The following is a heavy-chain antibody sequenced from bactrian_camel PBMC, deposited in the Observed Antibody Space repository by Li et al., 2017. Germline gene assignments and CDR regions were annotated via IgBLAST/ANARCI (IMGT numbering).Heavy chain of an antibody. CDR3: AARVSCAGVWWATAESEYNY. Sequence: HVQLVESGGGSVQAGGSLRLSCVVSGFTASRYCMAWFRQAPGTEREGVATITADGSTSYADSVKGRFTISQDVVKNLVYLQMNDLKPEDTAMYYCAARVSCAGVWWATAESEYNYWGQGTQVTVS. J-gene: IGHJ4*01. D-gene: IGHD7*01. V-gene: IGHV3S26*01. CDR2: TITADGST. CDR1: GFTASRYC.